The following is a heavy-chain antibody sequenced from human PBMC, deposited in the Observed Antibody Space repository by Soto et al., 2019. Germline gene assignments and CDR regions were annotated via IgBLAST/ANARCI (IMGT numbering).Heavy chain of an antibody. CDR3: ARDLRVVSGSSSDNY. CDR1: GFTFSSYA. CDR2: ISYDGSNK. Sequence: QVQLVESGGGVVQPGRSLRLSCAASGFTFSSYAMHWVRQAPGKGLEWVAVISYDGSNKYYADSVKGRFTISRDHSKNPLDLQMNSRRAEGTAVYYCARDLRVVSGSSSDNYWGQGTLVTVSS. V-gene: IGHV3-30-3*01. D-gene: IGHD6-6*01. J-gene: IGHJ4*02.